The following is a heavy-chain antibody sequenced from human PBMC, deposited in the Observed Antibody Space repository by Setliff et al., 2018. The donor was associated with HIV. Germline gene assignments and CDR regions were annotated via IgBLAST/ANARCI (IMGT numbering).Heavy chain of an antibody. CDR2: IYTSGST. J-gene: IGHJ5*02. CDR1: GASISSGNHY. Sequence: SETLSLTCTVSGASISSGNHYWSWIRQTAGKGLEWIGRIYTSGSTNYNPSLKSRVTISVDTSRNQVSLKLSSVTAADTAVYYCATYADRESNRFDPWGQGILVTVSS. CDR3: ATYADRESNRFDP. V-gene: IGHV4-61*02. D-gene: IGHD3-10*01.